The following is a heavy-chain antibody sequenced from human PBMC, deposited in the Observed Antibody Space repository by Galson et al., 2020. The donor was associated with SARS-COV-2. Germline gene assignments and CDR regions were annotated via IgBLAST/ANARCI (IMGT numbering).Heavy chain of an antibody. Sequence: QAGGSLRLSCAASGFPFSSNDMHWVRQATGKGLEWVSAIGTAGDTYYPGSVKGRFTISRENAKNSLYLQMNSPRAGDTAVYCCARVAYSGYDWWFDPWGQGTLVTVSS. CDR1: GFPFSSND. D-gene: IGHD5-12*01. V-gene: IGHV3-13*01. CDR2: IGTAGDT. J-gene: IGHJ5*02. CDR3: ARVAYSGYDWWFDP.